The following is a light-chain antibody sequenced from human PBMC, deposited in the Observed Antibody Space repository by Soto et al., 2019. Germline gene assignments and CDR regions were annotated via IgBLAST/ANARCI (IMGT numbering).Light chain of an antibody. CDR1: QSVSSY. J-gene: IGKJ4*01. Sequence: EIVLTQSPATLSLSPGERATLSCRASQSVSSYLAWYQQKPGQAPRLLIYDASNRATGIPARFSGSGSGTDFTLTISSLEPEEFAVYYCQQRSNWPPLTCGGGTKVEIK. CDR2: DAS. V-gene: IGKV3-11*01. CDR3: QQRSNWPPLT.